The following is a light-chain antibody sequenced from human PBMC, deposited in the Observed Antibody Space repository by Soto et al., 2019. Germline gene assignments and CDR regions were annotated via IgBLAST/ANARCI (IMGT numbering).Light chain of an antibody. CDR2: DAS. Sequence: EIVLTQSPATLSLSPGERATLSCRASLSVSSYLAWYQQKRGQAPRLLIYDASNRATGIPARFSGSGSGTDFSLTISSLEPEDFAVYYCQQRSNWPLTFGGGTKVEIK. CDR3: QQRSNWPLT. V-gene: IGKV3-11*01. J-gene: IGKJ4*01. CDR1: LSVSSY.